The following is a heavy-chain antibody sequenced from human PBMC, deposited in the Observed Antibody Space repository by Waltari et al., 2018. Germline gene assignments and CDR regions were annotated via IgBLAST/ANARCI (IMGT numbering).Heavy chain of an antibody. V-gene: IGHV3-23*01. CDR1: GFTSVTYA. D-gene: IGHD1-20*01. Sequence: EVQLLESGGGLVQPGGSLSLSCQASGFTSVTYAINWVRQAPGKGLEWVSSISVSDATYYADSVKGRFTISRDYSDNTVYLQMDSLRADDTAVYFCAKPFYNWDDPLNSWGQGTPVTVSS. CDR3: AKPFYNWDDPLNS. CDR2: ISVSDAT. J-gene: IGHJ1*01.